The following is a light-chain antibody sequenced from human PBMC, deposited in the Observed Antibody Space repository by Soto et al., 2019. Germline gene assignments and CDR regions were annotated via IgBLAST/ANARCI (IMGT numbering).Light chain of an antibody. CDR3: QKYNSAPTT. CDR1: QGVSTY. Sequence: DIQMTQSPSSLSASVGDRVTLTCRASQGVSTYLAWFQQKPGKVPRLLIYAASTLQSGVPSRFSGGGSGTDFTLTISSLQPEDDATYYYQKYNSAPTTFGQGTKVEIK. J-gene: IGKJ1*01. V-gene: IGKV1-27*01. CDR2: AAS.